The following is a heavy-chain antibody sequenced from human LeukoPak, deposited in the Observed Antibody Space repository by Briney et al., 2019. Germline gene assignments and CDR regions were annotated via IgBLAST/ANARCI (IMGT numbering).Heavy chain of an antibody. CDR2: ISYDGSNK. CDR1: GFTFSSYA. J-gene: IGHJ3*02. V-gene: IGHV3-30-3*02. Sequence: GRSLRLSCAASGFTFSSYAMHWVRQAPGKGLEWVAVISYDGSNKYYADSVKGRFTISRDNSKNTLYLQMNSLRAEDTAVYYCAKSIVGATPAFDIWGQGTMVTVSS. D-gene: IGHD1-26*01. CDR3: AKSIVGATPAFDI.